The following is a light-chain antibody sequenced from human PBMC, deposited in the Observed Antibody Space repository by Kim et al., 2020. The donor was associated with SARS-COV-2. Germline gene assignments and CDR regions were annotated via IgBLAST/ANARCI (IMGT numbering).Light chain of an antibody. V-gene: IGKV1-39*01. Sequence: ASVGSTVPITCRASQTITGYLNWYQQKPGKAPKLLIYAASTLQSGVPSRFSGGGSGTDFTLTITSVQPADFATYYCQQSYSTPYTFGQGTKVDIK. CDR2: AAS. J-gene: IGKJ2*01. CDR1: QTITGY. CDR3: QQSYSTPYT.